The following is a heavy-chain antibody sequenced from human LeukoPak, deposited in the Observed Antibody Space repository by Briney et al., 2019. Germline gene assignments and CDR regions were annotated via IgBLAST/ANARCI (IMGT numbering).Heavy chain of an antibody. CDR2: YDPEDGET. D-gene: IGHD4-17*01. V-gene: IGHV1-24*01. CDR1: GYALTELS. CDR3: ATGHYGDSRHDY. Sequence: GASVKVSCKVSGYALTELSTHWVRQAPGKGLEWMGSYDPEDGETVYAQKFQGRATMTEDTSADTAYMELSSLRSEDTAVYYCATGHYGDSRHDYWGQGPLVTVSS. J-gene: IGHJ4*02.